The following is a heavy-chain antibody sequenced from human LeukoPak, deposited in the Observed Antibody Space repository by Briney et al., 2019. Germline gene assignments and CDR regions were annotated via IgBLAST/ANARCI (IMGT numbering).Heavy chain of an antibody. Sequence: SVRVSCTASGGTFSSYAIRWVRRAPGQGVERMGGIIPVFGTANYTQKFQGRVTITADESTSTAYMELSSLRSEDTAVYYCARDRVVGLGIDNAFDIWGHGTMVTVSS. CDR2: IIPVFGTA. J-gene: IGHJ3*02. CDR3: ARDRVVGLGIDNAFDI. V-gene: IGHV1-69*13. CDR1: GGTFSSYA. D-gene: IGHD3/OR15-3a*01.